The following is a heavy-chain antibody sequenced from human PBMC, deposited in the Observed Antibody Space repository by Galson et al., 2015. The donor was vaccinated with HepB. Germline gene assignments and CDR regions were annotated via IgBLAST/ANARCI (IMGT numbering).Heavy chain of an antibody. J-gene: IGHJ3*02. Sequence: QSGAEVKKPGESLKISCRVSGYSFTTYWIGWVRQMPGKGLEWMGIMYPGDSDIRYSPSFQGQVTISADKSISTAYLQWSSLKASDTATYYCARQGVLVWPYDAFDIWGQGTMVTVSS. CDR3: ARQGVLVWPYDAFDI. CDR2: MYPGDSDI. V-gene: IGHV5-51*01. D-gene: IGHD2-8*02. CDR1: GYSFTTYW.